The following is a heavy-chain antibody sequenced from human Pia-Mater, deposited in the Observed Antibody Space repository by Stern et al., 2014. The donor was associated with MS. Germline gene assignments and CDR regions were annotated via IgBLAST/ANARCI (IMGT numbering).Heavy chain of an antibody. J-gene: IGHJ4*02. D-gene: IGHD3-3*01. CDR1: NGSINNYY. CDR3: ARGKFDFSSGYSLMYYFDY. CDR2: IYYSGTT. Sequence: QVQLQESGPGLVQPSETLSVICSVSNGSINNYYWPWIRQTPGKGLDYIGYIYYSGTTDYNPSLKRRVNMSLDTSKNQVSLSLTSVTAADTAVYYCARGKFDFSSGYSLMYYFDYWGQGTQVTVSS. V-gene: IGHV4-59*01.